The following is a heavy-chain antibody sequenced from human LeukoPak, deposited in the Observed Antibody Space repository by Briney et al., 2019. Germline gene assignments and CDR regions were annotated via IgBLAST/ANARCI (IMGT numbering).Heavy chain of an antibody. CDR2: IYHSGST. D-gene: IGHD3-10*01. J-gene: IGHJ4*02. Sequence: SETLSLTCTVSGYSISSGYYWGWIRQPPGKGLEWIGSIYHSGSTYYNPSLKSRVTISVDTSKNQFSLKLSSVTAADTAVYYCAREARGLFDYWGQGTLVTVSS. CDR1: GYSISSGYY. CDR3: AREARGLFDY. V-gene: IGHV4-38-2*02.